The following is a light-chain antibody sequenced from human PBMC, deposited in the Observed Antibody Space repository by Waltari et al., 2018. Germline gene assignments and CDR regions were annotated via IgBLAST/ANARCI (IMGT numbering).Light chain of an antibody. CDR2: AAS. J-gene: IGKJ4*01. Sequence: DIQMTQSPSSLSASVGDRITISCRASQTIRTYLNWYQQRPGEAPKILISAASTLRSGAPSRFSGSVSGTDFTLTISSLQPEDFATYYCQQSFSTPRTFGGGTRVEIK. V-gene: IGKV1-39*01. CDR3: QQSFSTPRT. CDR1: QTIRTY.